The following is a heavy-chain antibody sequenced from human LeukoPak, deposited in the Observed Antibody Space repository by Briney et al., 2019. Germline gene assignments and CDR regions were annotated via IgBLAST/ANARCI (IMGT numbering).Heavy chain of an antibody. J-gene: IGHJ4*02. CDR1: GFTFRTYW. CDR3: GRDLGGRSGY. Sequence: GGSLRLSCAVSGFTFRTYWMHWVRQVPGEGLVWVSRINEDGGITNYADSVRGRFTISRDNAKNTLYLQMNSLRAEDSAVYYCGRDLGGRSGYWGQGALVTVSS. D-gene: IGHD1-26*01. CDR2: INEDGGIT. V-gene: IGHV3-74*01.